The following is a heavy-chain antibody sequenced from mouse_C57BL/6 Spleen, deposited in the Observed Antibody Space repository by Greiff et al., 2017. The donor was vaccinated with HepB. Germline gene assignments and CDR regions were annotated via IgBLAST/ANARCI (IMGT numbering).Heavy chain of an antibody. D-gene: IGHD1-1*01. Sequence: EVQLVESEGGLVQPGSSMKLSCTASGFTFSDYYMAWVRQVPEKGLEWVANINYDSSSTYYLDSLKSRFIISRDNAKNILYLQMSSLKSEDTATYYCASGSSYAWFAYWGQGTLVTVSA. CDR2: INYDSSST. J-gene: IGHJ3*01. CDR3: ASGSSYAWFAY. V-gene: IGHV5-16*01. CDR1: GFTFSDYY.